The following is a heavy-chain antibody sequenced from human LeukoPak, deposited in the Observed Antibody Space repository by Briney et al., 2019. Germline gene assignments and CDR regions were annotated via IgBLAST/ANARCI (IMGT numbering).Heavy chain of an antibody. V-gene: IGHV4-61*02. D-gene: IGHD3-10*01. CDR1: GGSISSGSYS. CDR3: ARNFGQSGFDP. J-gene: IGHJ5*02. CDR2: IYTSGST. Sequence: PSETLSLTCTVSGGSISSGSYSWSWIRQPAGKGLEWIGRIYTSGSTNYNPSLKSRVTISVDTSKNQFSLKLSSVTAADTAVYYCARNFGQSGFDPWGRGTLVTVSS.